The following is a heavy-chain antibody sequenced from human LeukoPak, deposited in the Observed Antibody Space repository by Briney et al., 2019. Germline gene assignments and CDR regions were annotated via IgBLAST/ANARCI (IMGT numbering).Heavy chain of an antibody. CDR1: GFTVSSNY. J-gene: IGHJ4*02. Sequence: PGGSLRLSCAASGFTVSSNYMTWVRQAPGKGLEWVSLIYSGGNTYYADAVKGRFTISRDESKNTLYLQMNSLRAEDTAVYYCARVGSGSGSYGSGNYYFDDWGPGTLVTVSS. CDR3: ARVGSGSGSYGSGNYYFDD. V-gene: IGHV3-53*01. D-gene: IGHD3-10*01. CDR2: IYSGGNT.